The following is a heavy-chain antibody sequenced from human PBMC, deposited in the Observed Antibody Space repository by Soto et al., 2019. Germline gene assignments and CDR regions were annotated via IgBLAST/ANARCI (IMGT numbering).Heavy chain of an antibody. CDR3: ASARSGSYYGAYHFDY. CDR1: GGSISSYY. V-gene: IGHV4-4*07. D-gene: IGHD1-26*01. CDR2: IYTSGST. Sequence: SETLSLTCTVSGGSISSYYWSWIRQPAGKGLEWIGRIYTSGSTNYNPSLKSRVTMSVDTSKNQFSLKLSSVTAADTAVYYCASARSGSYYGAYHFDYWGQGTLVTVSS. J-gene: IGHJ4*02.